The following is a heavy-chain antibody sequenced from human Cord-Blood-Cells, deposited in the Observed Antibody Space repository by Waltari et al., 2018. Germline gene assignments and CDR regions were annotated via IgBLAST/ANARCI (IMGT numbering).Heavy chain of an antibody. J-gene: IGHJ4*02. D-gene: IGHD3-3*01. CDR2: IIPIFGTA. CDR1: GYTFTGYY. CDR3: ARLADFWSGYDY. Sequence: QVQLVQSGAEVKKPGASVKVSCKASGYTFTGYYMPWVRQAPGQGLEWMGGIIPIFGTANYAQKFQGRVTITADESTSTAYMELSSLRSEDTAVYYCARLADFWSGYDYWGQGTLVTVSS. V-gene: IGHV1-69*01.